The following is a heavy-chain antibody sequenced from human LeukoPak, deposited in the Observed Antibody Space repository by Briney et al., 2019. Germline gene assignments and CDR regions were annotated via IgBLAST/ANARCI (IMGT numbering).Heavy chain of an antibody. CDR1: GFTVSSNY. V-gene: IGHV3-53*01. CDR3: ASPRAGYSYGLDY. D-gene: IGHD5-18*01. Sequence: GGSLRLSCAASGFTVSSNYMRWVHQAPGKGLEWVSVISSGGSTYYAASLKCRFTISRDNSKNTLYLQMNSLRAENTAVYYCASPRAGYSYGLDYWGQRTLVTVSS. J-gene: IGHJ4*02. CDR2: ISSGGST.